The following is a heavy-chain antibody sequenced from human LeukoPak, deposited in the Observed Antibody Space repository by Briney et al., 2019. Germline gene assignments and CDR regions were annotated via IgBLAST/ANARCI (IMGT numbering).Heavy chain of an antibody. V-gene: IGHV4-39*01. Sequence: SETLSLTCTVSGGSISSSSYYWGWIRQPPGKGLEWIGIIYYSGSTYYHPSLKSRVTISVDTSKNQFSLKLSSVTAADTAVYYCARRHYYGSAYDYWGQGTLVTVSS. CDR2: IYYSGST. D-gene: IGHD3-10*01. CDR3: ARRHYYGSAYDY. J-gene: IGHJ4*02. CDR1: GGSISSSSYY.